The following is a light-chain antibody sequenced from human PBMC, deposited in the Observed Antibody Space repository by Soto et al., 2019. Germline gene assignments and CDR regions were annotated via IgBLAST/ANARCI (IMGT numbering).Light chain of an antibody. CDR2: DAS. Sequence: DIQMTQSPSTLSASVGDRVTITCWASQNINNWLAWIQQKPGQAPRLLIYDASTLESGVPARFSGSGSGTEFTLTINSLQTDDYATYSCQHYNVYYMYTFGQGTRVEIK. V-gene: IGKV1-5*01. CDR3: QHYNVYYMYT. CDR1: QNINNW. J-gene: IGKJ2*01.